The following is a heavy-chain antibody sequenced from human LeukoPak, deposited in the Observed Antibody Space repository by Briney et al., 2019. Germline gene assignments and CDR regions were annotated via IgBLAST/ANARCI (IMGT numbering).Heavy chain of an antibody. J-gene: IGHJ3*02. CDR2: INSDGSST. Sequence: GGSLRLSCAASGFTFSSYWMLWVRQAPGKGLVWVSRINSDGSSTSYADSVKGRFTISRDNAKNTLYLQMNSLRAEDTAAYYCARPTSYCSGGSCYHYDAFDIWGQGTMVTVSP. V-gene: IGHV3-74*01. CDR3: ARPTSYCSGGSCYHYDAFDI. D-gene: IGHD2-15*01. CDR1: GFTFSSYW.